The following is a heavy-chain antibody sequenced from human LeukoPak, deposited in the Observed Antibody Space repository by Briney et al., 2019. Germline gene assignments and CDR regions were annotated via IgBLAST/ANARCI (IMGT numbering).Heavy chain of an antibody. J-gene: IGHJ4*02. CDR2: ISAYNGNT. CDR3: ARGVYDFWSGFDDTFDY. D-gene: IGHD3-3*01. Sequence: ASVKVSCKASGYTFTSYGISGVRQAPGQGLDWVGWISAYNGNTNYAQKLQGRVTMTTDTSTSTAYMELRSLRSDDTAVYYCARGVYDFWSGFDDTFDYWGQGTLVTVSS. CDR1: GYTFTSYG. V-gene: IGHV1-18*01.